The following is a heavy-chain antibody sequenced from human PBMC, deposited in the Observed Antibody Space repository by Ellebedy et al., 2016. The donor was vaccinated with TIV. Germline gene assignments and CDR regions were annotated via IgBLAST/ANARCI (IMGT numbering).Heavy chain of an antibody. D-gene: IGHD4-23*01. V-gene: IGHV4-59*01. J-gene: IGHJ3*02. CDR3: ARPRTVGSTHDGFDI. CDR1: GGSITSFY. Sequence: MPSETLSLTCSVSGGSITSFYWSRIRQTPGKGLEYIGNIYYTGSTNYNPSLKSRVTISVDTSKNQFSLNLSSVTAADTAVYYCARPRTVGSTHDGFDIWGHGTMVTVS. CDR2: IYYTGST.